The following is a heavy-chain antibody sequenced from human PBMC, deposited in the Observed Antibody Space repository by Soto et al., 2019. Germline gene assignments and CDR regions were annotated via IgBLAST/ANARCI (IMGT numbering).Heavy chain of an antibody. CDR2: ISYDGSNK. CDR1: GFTFSSYA. CDR3: ARDPNYAYYYDSSGSPPADY. Sequence: PGGSLRLSCAASGFTFSSYAMHWVRQAPGKGLEWVAVISYDGSNKYYADSVKGRFTISRDNSKNTLYLQMNSLRAEDTAVYYCARDPNYAYYYDSSGSPPADYWGQGTLVTVSS. J-gene: IGHJ4*02. D-gene: IGHD3-22*01. V-gene: IGHV3-30-3*01.